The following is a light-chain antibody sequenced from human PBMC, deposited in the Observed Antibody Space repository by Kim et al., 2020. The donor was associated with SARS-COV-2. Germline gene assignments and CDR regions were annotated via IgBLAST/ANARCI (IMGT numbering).Light chain of an antibody. J-gene: IGLJ1*01. V-gene: IGLV3-1*01. CDR3: QAWDSSTYV. CDR2: QDI. CDR1: KLWYKY. Sequence: VSPGQTSSITCSGDKLWYKYACWYQQKPGQSPVLVIYQDIKRPSGIPELFSGSYSGNTSTLTISGTQAMDDADYYCQAWDSSTYVFGTGTKVTVL.